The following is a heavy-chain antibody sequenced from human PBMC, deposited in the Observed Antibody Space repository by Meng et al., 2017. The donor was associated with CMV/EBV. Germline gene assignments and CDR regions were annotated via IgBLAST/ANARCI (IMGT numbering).Heavy chain of an antibody. D-gene: IGHD1-26*01. CDR2: TYYRSKWYN. Sequence: SSGDSVSGSSAAWSWIRQSPSRGLEWLGRTYYRSKWYNDYAVSVKSRITINPDTSKNQFSLQLNSVTPEDTAVYYCARSDSGSSFRYWGQGTLVTVSS. J-gene: IGHJ4*02. CDR1: GDSVSGSSAA. CDR3: ARSDSGSSFRY. V-gene: IGHV6-1*01.